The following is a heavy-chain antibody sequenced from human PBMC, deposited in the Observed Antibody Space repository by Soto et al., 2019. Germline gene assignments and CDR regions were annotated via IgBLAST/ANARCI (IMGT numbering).Heavy chain of an antibody. J-gene: IGHJ1*01. V-gene: IGHV4-34*01. CDR2: INHSGST. D-gene: IGHD1-26*01. Sequence: SETLSLTCAAYGGSFSGYYWSWIRQPPGKGLEWIGEINHSGSTNYNPSLKSRVTISVDTSKNQFSLKLSSVTAADTAVYYCASPATASRKFQHWGQGTLVTVS. CDR3: ASPATASRKFQH. CDR1: GGSFSGYY.